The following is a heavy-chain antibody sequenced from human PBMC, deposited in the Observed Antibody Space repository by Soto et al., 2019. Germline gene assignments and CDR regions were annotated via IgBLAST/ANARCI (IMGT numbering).Heavy chain of an antibody. Sequence: GGSLRLSCAASGFTFSSYGMHWVRQAPGKGLEWVAVIWYDGSNKYYADSVKGRFTISRDNSKNTLYLQMNSLRAEDTAVYYCARDGRVVKGDAFDIWGQGRMVTVSS. CDR2: IWYDGSNK. CDR1: GFTFSSYG. D-gene: IGHD3-10*01. J-gene: IGHJ3*02. CDR3: ARDGRVVKGDAFDI. V-gene: IGHV3-33*01.